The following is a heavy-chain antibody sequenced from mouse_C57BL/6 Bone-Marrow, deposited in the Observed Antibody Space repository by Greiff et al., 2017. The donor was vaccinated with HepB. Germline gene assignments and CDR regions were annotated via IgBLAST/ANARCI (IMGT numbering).Heavy chain of an antibody. Sequence: VKLMESGAELVRPGASVTLSCKASGYTFTDYEMHWVKQTPVHGLEWIGAIDPETGGTAYNQKFKGKAILTADKSSSTAYMELRSLTSEDSAVYYCTRSTMAPGDYWGQGTTLTVSS. CDR2: IDPETGGT. D-gene: IGHD2-1*01. J-gene: IGHJ2*01. CDR3: TRSTMAPGDY. CDR1: GYTFTDYE. V-gene: IGHV1-15*01.